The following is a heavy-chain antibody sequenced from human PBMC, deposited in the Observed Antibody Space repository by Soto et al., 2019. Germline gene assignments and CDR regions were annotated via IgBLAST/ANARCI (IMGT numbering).Heavy chain of an antibody. V-gene: IGHV3-48*03. CDR2: ISSSGSTI. D-gene: IGHD2-2*01. J-gene: IGHJ6*02. CDR3: ASGVVVPAAIAYYHYGMHV. CDR1: GFTFSSYE. Sequence: GGSLRLSCAASGFTFSSYEMNWVRQAPGKGLEWVSYISSSGSTIYYADSVKGRFTISRDNAKNSLYLQMNSLRAEDTAVYYCASGVVVPAAIAYYHYGMHVCCPGTSLSLSS.